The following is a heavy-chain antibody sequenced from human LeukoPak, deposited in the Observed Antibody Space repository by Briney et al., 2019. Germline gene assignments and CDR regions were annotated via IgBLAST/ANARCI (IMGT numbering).Heavy chain of an antibody. CDR2: IYDSGST. D-gene: IGHD2-15*01. J-gene: IGHJ3*02. CDR1: GASIRSGDYY. Sequence: PSETLFLTCTVSGASIRSGDYYWSWIRQPPGKGLEWIGYIYDSGSTYYNPSLKSRITISVDTSENRFSLKLSSVTATDTAVYYCARDCSGGSCYGAFDIWGQGTMVTVSS. CDR3: ARDCSGGSCYGAFDI. V-gene: IGHV4-30-4*01.